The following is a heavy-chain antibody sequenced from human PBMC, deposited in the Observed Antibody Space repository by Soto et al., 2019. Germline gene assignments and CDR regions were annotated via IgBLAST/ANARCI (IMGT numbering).Heavy chain of an antibody. V-gene: IGHV1-18*01. CDR3: AREGYYYGSGSYSPPRYYGMDV. J-gene: IGHJ6*02. CDR2: IRAYNDNT. CDR1: GYTFTNYG. D-gene: IGHD3-10*01. Sequence: QIQLVQSGAEVKKAGASVKVSCKASGYTFTNYGISWVRQALGQGLEWMGWIRAYNDNTHYAQKFQGRGTLTTDTATRTAYMELRSLTSDDTAVYHCAREGYYYGSGSYSPPRYYGMDVWGQGTTVTVFS.